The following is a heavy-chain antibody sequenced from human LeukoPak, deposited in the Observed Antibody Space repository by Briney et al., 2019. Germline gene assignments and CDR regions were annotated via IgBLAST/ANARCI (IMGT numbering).Heavy chain of an antibody. CDR3: VTGYCSGGSCRYLEH. J-gene: IGHJ1*01. Sequence: GASVKVSCKASGYTFTHYHFSWVRQAPGQGLEWMGWMNPNSGNTGYAQKFQGRVTMTRNTSISTAYMELSSLRSEDTAVFYCVTGYCSGGSCRYLEHWGQGTLVTVSS. CDR2: MNPNSGNT. CDR1: GYTFTHYH. D-gene: IGHD2-15*01. V-gene: IGHV1-8*02.